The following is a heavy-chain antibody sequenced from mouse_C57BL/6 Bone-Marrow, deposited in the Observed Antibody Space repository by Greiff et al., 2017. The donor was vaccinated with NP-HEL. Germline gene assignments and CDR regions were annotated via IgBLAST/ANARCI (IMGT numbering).Heavy chain of an antibody. Sequence: QVQLQQPGAELVRPGTSVKLSCKASGYTFTSYWMHWVKQRPGQGLEWIGVIDPSDSYNNYNQKFKGKATLTVDTSSSTAYMQLSSLTSEDSAVYYCARDWDDYAMDYWGQGTSVTVSS. CDR1: GYTFTSYW. J-gene: IGHJ4*01. CDR2: IDPSDSYN. V-gene: IGHV1-59*01. D-gene: IGHD4-1*01. CDR3: ARDWDDYAMDY.